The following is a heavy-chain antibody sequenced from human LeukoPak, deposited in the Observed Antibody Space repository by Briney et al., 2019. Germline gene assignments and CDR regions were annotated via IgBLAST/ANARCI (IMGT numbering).Heavy chain of an antibody. CDR3: ARDSARTSDAFDI. Sequence: ASVKVSCKASGGTFSSYAISWVRQAPGQGLEWMGGIIPIFGTANYAQKFQGRVTITADESTSTAYMELSSLRSEDTAVYYCARDSARTSDAFDIWGQGTMVTVSS. D-gene: IGHD2-2*01. CDR1: GGTFSSYA. V-gene: IGHV1-69*01. J-gene: IGHJ3*02. CDR2: IIPIFGTA.